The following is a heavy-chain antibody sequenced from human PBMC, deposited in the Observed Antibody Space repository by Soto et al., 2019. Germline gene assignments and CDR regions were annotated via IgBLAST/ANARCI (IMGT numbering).Heavy chain of an antibody. Sequence: GGSKRLSCTAAGFTISSYSMNWVRQDTGKGLEWVSYISSSSSTIYYADSVKGRFTISRDNAKNSLYLQMNSLRDEDTAVYYCARPEYSSSSYGMDVWGQGTTVTVSS. D-gene: IGHD6-6*01. J-gene: IGHJ6*02. CDR1: GFTISSYS. CDR2: ISSSSSTI. V-gene: IGHV3-48*02. CDR3: ARPEYSSSSYGMDV.